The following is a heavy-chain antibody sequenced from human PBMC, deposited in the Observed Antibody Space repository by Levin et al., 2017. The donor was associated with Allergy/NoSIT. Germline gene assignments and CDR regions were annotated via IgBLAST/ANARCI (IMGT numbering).Heavy chain of an antibody. D-gene: IGHD6-13*01. CDR1: GFSLNTSGMC. CDR2: TDWDEGE. CDR3: ARIPRRFSSSWYFAAREDWYFEL. V-gene: IGHV2-70*01. J-gene: IGHJ2*01. Sequence: ESGPTLVKPSQTLTLTCTFSGFSLNTSGMCVHWIRQAPGKALEWLGLTDWDEGEYYSTSLKTRLTISKDTSKNQVALTMTNMDPADTATYYCARIPRRFSSSWYFAAREDWYFELWGPGTLVTVAS.